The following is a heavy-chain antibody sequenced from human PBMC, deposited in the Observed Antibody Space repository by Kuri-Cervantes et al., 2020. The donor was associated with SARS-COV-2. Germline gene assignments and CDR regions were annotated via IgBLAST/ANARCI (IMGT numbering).Heavy chain of an antibody. J-gene: IGHJ4*02. CDR2: IYHSGST. D-gene: IGHD3-22*01. CDR1: GGSISSSNW. Sequence: SETLSLTCAVSGGSISSSNWWCWVRPPPGKGLEWIGEIYHSGSTHYNPSLKSRVTISVDKSKNQFSLKLSSVTAADTAVYYCARGRGDYYASSGYPDYWGQGTLVTVSS. CDR3: ARGRGDYYASSGYPDY. V-gene: IGHV4-4*02.